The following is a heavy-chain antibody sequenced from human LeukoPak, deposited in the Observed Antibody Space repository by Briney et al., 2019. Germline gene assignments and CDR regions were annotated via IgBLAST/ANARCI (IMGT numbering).Heavy chain of an antibody. D-gene: IGHD4-17*01. Sequence: PGGSLRLSCAASGFTFSSYAMSWVRQAPRKGLEWVSAISGSGGSTYYADSVKGRFTISRDNSKNTLYLQMNSLRAEDTAVYYCAKGFYGDYVYYFDYWGQGTLVTVSS. CDR1: GFTFSSYA. V-gene: IGHV3-23*01. CDR2: ISGSGGST. J-gene: IGHJ4*02. CDR3: AKGFYGDYVYYFDY.